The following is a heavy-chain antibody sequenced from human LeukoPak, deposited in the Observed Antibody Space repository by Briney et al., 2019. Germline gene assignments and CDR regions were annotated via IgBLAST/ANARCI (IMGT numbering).Heavy chain of an antibody. D-gene: IGHD6-19*01. CDR2: IWSDGSKK. V-gene: IGHV3-33*01. J-gene: IGHJ4*02. CDR3: ARDTAVAALDC. Sequence: GSPRLSCAASGFSFSSHGFHWVRQAPGKGLEWVAAIWSDGSKKSYGDSVKGRFTISRDISKSTVYLQMNSLRVEDTALYFCARDTAVAALDCRGQGTLVTVSS. CDR1: GFSFSSHG.